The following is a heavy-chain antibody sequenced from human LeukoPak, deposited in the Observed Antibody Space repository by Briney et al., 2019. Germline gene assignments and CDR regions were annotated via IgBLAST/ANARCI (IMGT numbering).Heavy chain of an antibody. CDR3: ARHEDYYDSGGAVY. CDR2: IDPSDSYS. Sequence: GESLKISGKGSGYSFTSYWISWVRQMPGKGLEWMGRIDPSDSYSKYSPSFQGHVTISADKSISTAYLQWSSLKASDTAMYYCARHEDYYDSGGAVYWGQGTLVTVSS. CDR1: GYSFTSYW. V-gene: IGHV5-10-1*01. D-gene: IGHD3-10*01. J-gene: IGHJ4*02.